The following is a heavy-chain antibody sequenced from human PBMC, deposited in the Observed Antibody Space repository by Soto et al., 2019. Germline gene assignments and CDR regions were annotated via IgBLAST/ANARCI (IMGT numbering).Heavy chain of an antibody. CDR3: ARGLPRKTGTTDLDWFDP. CDR2: ISSSSSTI. V-gene: IGHV3-48*02. CDR1: GFTFSSYS. D-gene: IGHD1-7*01. J-gene: IGHJ5*02. Sequence: EVQLVESGGGLVQPGGSLRLSCAASGFTFSSYSMNWVRQAPGKGLEWVSYISSSSSTIYYADSVKGRFTISRDNAKNSLYLQMNSLRDEDTAVYYGARGLPRKTGTTDLDWFDPWGQGTLVTFSS.